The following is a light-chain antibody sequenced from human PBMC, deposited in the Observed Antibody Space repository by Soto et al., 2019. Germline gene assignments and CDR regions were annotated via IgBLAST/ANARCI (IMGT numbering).Light chain of an antibody. CDR3: CSYAGTYSYV. CDR2: DVS. J-gene: IGLJ1*01. V-gene: IGLV2-11*01. CDR1: SSDIGAYKY. Sequence: QSVLTQPPSVSGSPGQSVTISCTGTSSDIGAYKYVSWYQQHPGKAPKLVIYDVSNRPSGVPDRFSGSKSGNTASLTISGLQAEDEADYYCCSYAGTYSYVFGTGTKLTVL.